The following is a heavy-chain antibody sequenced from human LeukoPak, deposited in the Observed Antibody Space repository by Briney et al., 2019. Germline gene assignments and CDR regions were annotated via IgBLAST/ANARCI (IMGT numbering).Heavy chain of an antibody. CDR2: INHSGST. J-gene: IGHJ4*02. CDR1: GGSFSGYY. D-gene: IGHD4-23*01. Sequence: PSETLSLTCAVYGGSFSGYYWSWIRQPPVKGLEWIGEINHSGSTNYNPSLKSRVTISVDTSKNQFSLKLSSVTAADTAVYYCARATTVVETYYFDYWGQGTLVTVSS. V-gene: IGHV4-34*01. CDR3: ARATTVVETYYFDY.